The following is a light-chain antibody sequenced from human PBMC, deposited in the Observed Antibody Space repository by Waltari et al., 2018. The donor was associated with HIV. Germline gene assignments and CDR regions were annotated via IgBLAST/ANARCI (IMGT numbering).Light chain of an antibody. CDR1: PSAVGKYNY. Sequence: QSALTQPRSVSGSPGQSVTISCAGTPSAVGKYNYVSWYQQPPGKAPKLMIYDVNMRPSGVPDRFSGSKSGSTSSLTISGLQAEDEAVYYCCSYAGNYIWVFGGGTQLTVL. CDR2: DVN. CDR3: CSYAGNYIWV. V-gene: IGLV2-11*01. J-gene: IGLJ3*02.